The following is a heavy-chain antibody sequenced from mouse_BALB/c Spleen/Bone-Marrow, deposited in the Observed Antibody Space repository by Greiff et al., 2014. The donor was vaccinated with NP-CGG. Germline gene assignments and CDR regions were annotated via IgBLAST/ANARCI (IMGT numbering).Heavy chain of an antibody. V-gene: IGHV1-69*02. D-gene: IGHD1-1*01. J-gene: IGHJ2*01. CDR2: IYPSDSYT. Sequence: VQRVESGAELVRPGASVKLSCKASGYTFTSYWINWVKQRPGQGLEWIGNIYPSDSYTNYNQNFKDKATLTVDKSSSTAYTQLSSPTSEDSAVYYCTREGYYGSSYVDYWGQGTTLTVSS. CDR1: GYTFTSYW. CDR3: TREGYYGSSYVDY.